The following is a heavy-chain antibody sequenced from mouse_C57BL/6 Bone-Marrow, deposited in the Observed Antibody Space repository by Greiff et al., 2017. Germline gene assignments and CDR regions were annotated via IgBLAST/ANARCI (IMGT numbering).Heavy chain of an antibody. V-gene: IGHV1-64*01. J-gene: IGHJ2*01. CDR2: IHPNSGST. CDR1: GYTFTSYW. Sequence: QVQLQQPGAELVKPGASVKLSCKASGYTFTSYWMHWVKQRPGQGLEWIGMIHPNSGSTNYNEKFKSKATLTVDKSSSTAYMQLSSLTSEDSAVYCCARDYGSSYREYFDYWGQGTTLTVSS. D-gene: IGHD1-1*01. CDR3: ARDYGSSYREYFDY.